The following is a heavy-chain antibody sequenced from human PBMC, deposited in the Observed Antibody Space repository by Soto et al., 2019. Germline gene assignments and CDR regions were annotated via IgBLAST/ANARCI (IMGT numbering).Heavy chain of an antibody. CDR2: INAGNGNT. D-gene: IGHD2-15*01. V-gene: IGHV1-3*01. CDR1: GYTFTSYA. J-gene: IGHJ5*02. Sequence: ASVEVSCKASGYTFTSYAMHWVRQAPGQRLEWMGWINAGNGNTKYSQKFQGRVTITRDTSASTAYMELSSLRSEDTAVYYCARVGYCSGGSCRNWFDPWGRGTLVTVSS. CDR3: ARVGYCSGGSCRNWFDP.